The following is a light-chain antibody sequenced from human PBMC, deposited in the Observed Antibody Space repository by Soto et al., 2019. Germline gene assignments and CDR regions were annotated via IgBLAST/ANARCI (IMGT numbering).Light chain of an antibody. CDR3: QQYNNWPFIT. J-gene: IGKJ5*01. V-gene: IGKV3-15*01. CDR2: GTS. CDR1: QSVRGN. Sequence: EIVMTQSPATLSVSPGQRATLSCRASQSVRGNLAWYQQRPDQSPRLLIYGTSSRATGIPARFSGSGSGTEFTLSISSLQSEDFAVYYCQQYNNWPFITFGQGTQLEIK.